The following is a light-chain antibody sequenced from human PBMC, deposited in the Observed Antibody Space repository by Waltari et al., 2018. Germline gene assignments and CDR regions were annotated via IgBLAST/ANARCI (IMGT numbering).Light chain of an antibody. Sequence: SCRASPSVGKSLAWYQQRAGQAPRLLIYDASTRATGTPGRFSGSGFGTDFSLAISSLEPEDFAVYFCQHYVNLPVTFGQGTKVEI. J-gene: IGKJ1*01. V-gene: IGKV3-20*01. CDR2: DAS. CDR1: PSVGKS. CDR3: QHYVNLPVT.